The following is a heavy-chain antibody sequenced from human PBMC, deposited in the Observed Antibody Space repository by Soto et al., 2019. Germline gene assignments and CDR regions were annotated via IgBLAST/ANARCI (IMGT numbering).Heavy chain of an antibody. D-gene: IGHD2-15*01. Sequence: PGGSLRLSCAASGFTFSSYAVSWVRQAPGKGLEWVSAISGSGGSTYYADSVKGRFTISRDNSKNTLYLQMNSLRAEDTAVYYCAKASPIVVVVAATVSFDYWGQGTLVTVSS. CDR3: AKASPIVVVVAATVSFDY. V-gene: IGHV3-23*01. CDR1: GFTFSSYA. J-gene: IGHJ4*02. CDR2: ISGSGGST.